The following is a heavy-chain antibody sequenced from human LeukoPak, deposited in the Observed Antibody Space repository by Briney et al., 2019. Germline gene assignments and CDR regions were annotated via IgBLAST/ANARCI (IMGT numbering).Heavy chain of an antibody. CDR2: INYDGSET. J-gene: IGHJ4*02. CDR3: VRNGGSFDY. D-gene: IGHD3-16*01. V-gene: IGHV3-7*01. Sequence: GGSLRLSCAASGFTFTKHWMSWVRQPPGKGLEWVANINYDGSETRYVDSVKGRLTISRDNAKNSLYLQVDSLRVEDTAVYYCVRNGGSFDYWGQGTLVTVSS. CDR1: GFTFTKHW.